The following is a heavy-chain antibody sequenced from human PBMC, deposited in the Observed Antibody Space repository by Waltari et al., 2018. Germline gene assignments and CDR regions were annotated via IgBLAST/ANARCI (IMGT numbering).Heavy chain of an antibody. CDR2: IIPILGTA. J-gene: IGHJ5*02. Sequence: VQLVESGGGVVRPGGSLRLSCAASGFTFSAYGLHWVRQAPGQGLEWMGGIIPILGTANYAQKFQGRGTITTDESTSTAYRELSSLRSEDTAVYYCARERRETYCSSTSCYNWFDPWGQGTLVTVSS. CDR1: GFTFSAYG. V-gene: IGHV1-69*01. CDR3: ARERRETYCSSTSCYNWFDP. D-gene: IGHD2-2*01.